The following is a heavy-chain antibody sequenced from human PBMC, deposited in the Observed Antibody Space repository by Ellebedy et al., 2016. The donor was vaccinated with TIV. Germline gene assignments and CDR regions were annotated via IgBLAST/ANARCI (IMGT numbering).Heavy chain of an antibody. J-gene: IGHJ4*02. CDR2: FYYGGNT. D-gene: IGHD6-6*01. Sequence: SETLSLXXTVSGGSISGNYYWAWVRQPPGKGLEWILSFYYGGNTYYNSSLKSRVTISVDTSKNQFSLNLRSVTAADTAVYYCAKSLHYSSSSFFDFWGQGTRVTVSS. CDR1: GGSISGNYY. CDR3: AKSLHYSSSSFFDF. V-gene: IGHV4-39*01.